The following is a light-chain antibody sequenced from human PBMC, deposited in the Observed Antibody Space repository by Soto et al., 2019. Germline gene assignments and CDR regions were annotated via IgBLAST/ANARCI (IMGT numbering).Light chain of an antibody. V-gene: IGKV1-5*03. J-gene: IGKJ1*01. CDR2: KAS. CDR1: QTISSW. Sequence: DIQMTQSPSTPSGSVGDRVTIPFRASQTISSWLAWYQQKPGKAPKLLIYKASTLKSGVPSRFSGSGSGTEFTLTISSLQPDDFATYYCQHYNSYSEAFGQGTKVDI. CDR3: QHYNSYSEA.